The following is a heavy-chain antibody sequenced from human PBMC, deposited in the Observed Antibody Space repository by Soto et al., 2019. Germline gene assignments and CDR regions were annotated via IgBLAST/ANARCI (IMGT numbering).Heavy chain of an antibody. D-gene: IGHD3-22*01. Sequence: GGSLRLSXAASGFTFSSYAMSWVRQAPGKGLEWVSAISGSGGSTYYADSVKGRFTISRDNSKNTLYLQMNSLRAEDTAVFYCAKPTSSGYYQTNFDYWGQGTLVTVSS. CDR3: AKPTSSGYYQTNFDY. CDR2: ISGSGGST. CDR1: GFTFSSYA. V-gene: IGHV3-23*01. J-gene: IGHJ4*02.